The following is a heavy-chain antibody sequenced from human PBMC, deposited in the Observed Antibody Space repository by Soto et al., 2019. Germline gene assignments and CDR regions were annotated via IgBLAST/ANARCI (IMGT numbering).Heavy chain of an antibody. CDR3: VRPNFGALTHFDF. Sequence: VESLKISCKAIGYTFTNYWIGWVRQTPVKVLEWMGIIFPGDSDTRYNPSFEGQVTVSADESISTAYLQWNTLKASDTAMYYCVRPNFGALTHFDFWGQGTLVTVSS. D-gene: IGHD3-16*01. V-gene: IGHV5-51*01. CDR1: GYTFTNYW. J-gene: IGHJ4*02. CDR2: IFPGDSDT.